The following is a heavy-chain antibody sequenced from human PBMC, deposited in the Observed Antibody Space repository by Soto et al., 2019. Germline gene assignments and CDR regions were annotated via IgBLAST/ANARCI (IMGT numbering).Heavy chain of an antibody. J-gene: IGHJ3*02. V-gene: IGHV3-7*05. CDR2: IKQDGSEK. CDR1: GFTFSSYW. D-gene: IGHD3-22*01. CDR3: AREARRITMIVVVTDGAFDI. Sequence: HPGGSLRLSCAASGFTFSSYWMSWVRQAPGKGLERVANIKQDGSEKYYVVSVKGRFTISRDNAKNSLYLQMNSLRAEDTAVYYCAREARRITMIVVVTDGAFDIWGQGTMVTVSS.